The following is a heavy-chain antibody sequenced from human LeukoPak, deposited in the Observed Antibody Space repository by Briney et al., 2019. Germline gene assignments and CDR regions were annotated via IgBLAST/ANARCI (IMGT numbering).Heavy chain of an antibody. J-gene: IGHJ3*02. CDR1: GYTFTSYG. D-gene: IGHD6-19*01. Sequence: ASVKVSCKASGYTFTSYGISWVRQAPGQGLEWMGWISAYNGNTNYAQKLQGRVTMTTHTSTSTGYMELKSLRSDDTAVYYCARAPLWHVAAENAFDIWGQGTMITVSS. V-gene: IGHV1-18*01. CDR2: ISAYNGNT. CDR3: ARAPLWHVAAENAFDI.